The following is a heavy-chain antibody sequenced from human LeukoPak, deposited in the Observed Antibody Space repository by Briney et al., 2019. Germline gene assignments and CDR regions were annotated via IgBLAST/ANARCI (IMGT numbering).Heavy chain of an antibody. D-gene: IGHD3-22*01. CDR1: GGSISSGGYS. V-gene: IGHV4-30-2*01. CDR3: AREVGYYYDSSGYYYDNWFDP. Sequence: SETLSLTCAVSGGSISSGGYSWSWIRQLPGKGLEWIGYIYHSGSTYYNPSLKSRVTISVDRSKNQFSLKLSSVTAADTAVYYCAREVGYYYDSSGYYYDNWFDPWGQGTLVTVSS. J-gene: IGHJ5*02. CDR2: IYHSGST.